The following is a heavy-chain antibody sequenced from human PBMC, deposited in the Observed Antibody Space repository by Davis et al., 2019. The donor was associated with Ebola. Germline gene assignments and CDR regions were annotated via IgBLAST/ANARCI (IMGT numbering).Heavy chain of an antibody. Sequence: SETLSLTCAVSGGSISSSNWWSWVRQPPGKGLEWIGEIYHSGSTNYNPSLKSRVTISVDKSKNQFSLKLSSVTAADTAVYYCAKRRTWGGSRSFDFDYWGQGTLVTVSS. J-gene: IGHJ4*02. D-gene: IGHD6-6*01. CDR3: AKRRTWGGSRSFDFDY. V-gene: IGHV4-4*02. CDR2: IYHSGST. CDR1: GGSISSSNW.